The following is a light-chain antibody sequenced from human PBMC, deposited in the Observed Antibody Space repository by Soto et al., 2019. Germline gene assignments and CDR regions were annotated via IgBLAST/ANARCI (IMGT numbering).Light chain of an antibody. Sequence: EIVLTQSPGTLSLSPGERATLSCRASQSVTSSYLAWYQQKPGQAPRLLIYGASSRATGIPDRFSGSGSGTDFTLTISRLAPEDFALYYCQHYGSSPTFGQGTRLEIK. J-gene: IGKJ5*01. CDR1: QSVTSSY. CDR2: GAS. V-gene: IGKV3-20*01. CDR3: QHYGSSPT.